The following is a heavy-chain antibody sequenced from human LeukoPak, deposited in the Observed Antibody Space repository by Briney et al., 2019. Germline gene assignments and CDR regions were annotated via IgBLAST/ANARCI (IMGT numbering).Heavy chain of an antibody. CDR2: IYWNNNE. Sequence: SGPTLVKPTQTLTLTCTFSGFSLSASAVGVGWIRHPPEKALDWLALIYWNNNERYSPSLKSRLTITKDTSKNQVVLTMTNVDPLDTGTYYCARIWFGELFPFDYWGQGTLVTVSS. CDR3: ARIWFGELFPFDY. CDR1: GFSLSASAVG. D-gene: IGHD3-10*01. V-gene: IGHV2-5*01. J-gene: IGHJ4*02.